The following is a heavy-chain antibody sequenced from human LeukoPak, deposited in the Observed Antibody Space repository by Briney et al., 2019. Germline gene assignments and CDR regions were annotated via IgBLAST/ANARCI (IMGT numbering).Heavy chain of an antibody. Sequence: PGGSLRLSCVASGSTVSSNYMNWVRQAPGKGLEWVSVIYSGGTTHYADSVKGRFTISRDNSKNTLYLQMNSLRAEDTAVYYCAAKYELTKVWGQGTLVTVSS. V-gene: IGHV3-53*01. J-gene: IGHJ4*02. CDR1: GSTVSSNY. CDR2: IYSGGTT. D-gene: IGHD3-3*01. CDR3: AAKYELTKV.